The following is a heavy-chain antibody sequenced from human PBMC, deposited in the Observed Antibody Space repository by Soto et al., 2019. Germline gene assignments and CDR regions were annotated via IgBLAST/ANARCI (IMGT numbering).Heavy chain of an antibody. CDR1: GFTFSSYE. D-gene: IGHD5-18*01. CDR2: ISSSGSTI. Sequence: PGGSLRLSCAASGFTFSSYEINWVRQAPGKGLEWVSYISSSGSTIYYADSVKGRFTISRDNAKNSLYLQMNSLRAEDTAVYYCARAGYSYGYFDYCGQGTLVTFSS. V-gene: IGHV3-48*03. J-gene: IGHJ4*02. CDR3: ARAGYSYGYFDY.